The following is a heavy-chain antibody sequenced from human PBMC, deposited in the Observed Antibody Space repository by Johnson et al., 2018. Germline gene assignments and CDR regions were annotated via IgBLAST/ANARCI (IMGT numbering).Heavy chain of an antibody. CDR2: IVVGSGNT. J-gene: IGHJ3*02. D-gene: IGHD2-15*01. Sequence: QLVQSGAEVKKPGASVKVTCNASGFTFTSSAVQWLRQARGQRLEWIGWIVVGSGNTNYAQKVQERGTITRDMSTSTASMDLSSLGSSDTAVYYWAAGDATDAFDIWGQGTMVTVSS. V-gene: IGHV1-58*01. CDR3: AAGDATDAFDI. CDR1: GFTFTSSA.